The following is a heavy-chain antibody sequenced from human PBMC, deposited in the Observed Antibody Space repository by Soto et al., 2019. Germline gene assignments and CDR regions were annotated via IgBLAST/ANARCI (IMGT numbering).Heavy chain of an antibody. J-gene: IGHJ4*02. D-gene: IGHD3-10*01. CDR1: GGSISSFY. CDR3: ATRNALLWFGELSD. Sequence: SQTLSLTCSVSGGSISSFYWSWIRQPPGKGLEWIGYIYYSGSTNYNPSLKSRVTMTEDTSTDTAYMELSSLRSEDTAVYYCATRNALLWFGELSDWGQGTLVTVS. CDR2: IYYSGST. V-gene: IGHV4-59*03.